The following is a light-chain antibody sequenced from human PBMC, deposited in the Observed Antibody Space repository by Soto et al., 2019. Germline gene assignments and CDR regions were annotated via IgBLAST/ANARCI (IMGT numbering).Light chain of an antibody. CDR3: QQYDNLPFT. CDR2: DAS. CDR1: QDISNY. J-gene: IGKJ3*01. V-gene: IGKV1-33*01. Sequence: DIQMTQSPSSLCASVGDGGTGTGQASQDISNYLNWYQQKPGKAPKLLIYDASNLETGVPSRFSGSGSGTDFTFTISSLQPEDIATYYCQQYDNLPFTFGPGTKVDIK.